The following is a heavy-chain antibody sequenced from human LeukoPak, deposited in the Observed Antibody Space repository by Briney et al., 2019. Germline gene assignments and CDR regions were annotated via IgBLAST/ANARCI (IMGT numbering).Heavy chain of an antibody. CDR2: INPSAGKT. Sequence: ASVNVSRKASVYTFTSYFMHSVRQAPGHRLEWMGIINPSAGKTRYAQKFRGRVTMTRDTSTSTVSMELSRLRSEDTAVYYWAREEEGGTFDYWGQGTLVTVSS. CDR3: AREEEGGTFDY. V-gene: IGHV1-46*01. J-gene: IGHJ4*02. D-gene: IGHD3-16*01. CDR1: VYTFTSYF.